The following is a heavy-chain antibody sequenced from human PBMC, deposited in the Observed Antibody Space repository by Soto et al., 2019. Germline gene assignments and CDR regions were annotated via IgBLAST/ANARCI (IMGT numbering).Heavy chain of an antibody. D-gene: IGHD3-16*01. CDR1: GFTFTKAW. CDR2: IKSKTDGGTI. V-gene: IGHV3-15*07. J-gene: IGHJ4*02. CDR3: TTDLGGRTAPDGGR. Sequence: EVQLVESGGGFVKPGGSLRLSCAASGFTFTKAWMNWVRQVPGKGLEWVGRIKSKTDGGTIDYAAPVKGRFTISRDDAEKTMYLQMNSLKSEDTGVYSCTTDLGGRTAPDGGRWGQGTLVTVSS.